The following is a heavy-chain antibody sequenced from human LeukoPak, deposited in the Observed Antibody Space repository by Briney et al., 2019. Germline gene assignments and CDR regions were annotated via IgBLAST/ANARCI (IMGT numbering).Heavy chain of an antibody. D-gene: IGHD6-19*01. CDR2: IRYDGSNK. V-gene: IGHV3-30*02. Sequence: GGSLRLSCAASGFTFNSYGMHWVRQAPGKGLEWVAFIRYDGSNKYYADSVKGRFTISRDNSKNTLYLQMNSLRAEDTAVYYCAKGVDSSGWYGAFDIWGQGTMVTVSS. J-gene: IGHJ3*02. CDR3: AKGVDSSGWYGAFDI. CDR1: GFTFNSYG.